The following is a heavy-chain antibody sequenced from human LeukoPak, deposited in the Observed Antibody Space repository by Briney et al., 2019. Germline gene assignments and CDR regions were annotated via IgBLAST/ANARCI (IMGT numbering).Heavy chain of an antibody. CDR1: GGSISSYY. J-gene: IGHJ4*02. Sequence: SETLSLTCTVSGGSISSYYWSWIRQPPGKGQEWIGYIYYSGSTNYNPSLKSRVTISVDTSKNQFSLKLSSVTAADTAVYYCATFKKQLVLFDYWGQGTLVTVSS. V-gene: IGHV4-59*08. CDR2: IYYSGST. CDR3: ATFKKQLVLFDY. D-gene: IGHD6-13*01.